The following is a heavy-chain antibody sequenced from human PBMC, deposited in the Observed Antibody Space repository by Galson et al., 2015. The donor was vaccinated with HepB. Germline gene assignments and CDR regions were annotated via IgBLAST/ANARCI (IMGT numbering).Heavy chain of an antibody. J-gene: IGHJ5*02. Sequence: SLRLSCAASGFTFSSYAMHWVRQAPGKGLEWVAVISYDGSNKYSADSVKGRFTISRENSKNTLYLQMNSLRAEDTAVYYCARDFYCSTTSCVLSLFDPWGQGTQVTVSS. CDR1: GFTFSSYA. D-gene: IGHD2-2*01. CDR2: ISYDGSNK. V-gene: IGHV3-30-3*01. CDR3: ARDFYCSTTSCVLSLFDP.